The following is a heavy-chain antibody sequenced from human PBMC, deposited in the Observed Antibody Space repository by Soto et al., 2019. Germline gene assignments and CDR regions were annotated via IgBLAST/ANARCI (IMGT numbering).Heavy chain of an antibody. D-gene: IGHD6-13*01. V-gene: IGHV3-21*01. CDR3: AREQPAHYGMDV. CDR2: ISSSSSYI. J-gene: IGHJ6*02. Sequence: EVQLVESGGGLVKPGGSLRLSCAASGFTFSSYSMNWVRQAPGKGLEWVSSISSSSSYIYYADSVKGRFTISRDNAKNSLYLQMNSVRAEDTAVYYCAREQPAHYGMDVWGQGTTVTVSS. CDR1: GFTFSSYS.